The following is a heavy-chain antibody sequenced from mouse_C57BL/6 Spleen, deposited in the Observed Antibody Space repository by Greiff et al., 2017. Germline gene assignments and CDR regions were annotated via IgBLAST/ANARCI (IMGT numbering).Heavy chain of an antibody. J-gene: IGHJ1*03. CDR1: GFTFSSYA. CDR3: ARDWDQGYFDV. D-gene: IGHD3-2*02. Sequence: EVNVVESGGGLVKPGGSLKLSCAASGFTFSSYAMSWVRQTPEKRLEWVATISDGGSYTYYPDNVKGRFTISRDNAKNNLYLQMSHLKSEDTAMYYCARDWDQGYFDVWGTGTTVTVSS. V-gene: IGHV5-4*01. CDR2: ISDGGSYT.